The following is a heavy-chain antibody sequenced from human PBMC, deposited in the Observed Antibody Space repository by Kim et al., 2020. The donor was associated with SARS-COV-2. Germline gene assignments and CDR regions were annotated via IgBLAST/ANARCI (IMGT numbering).Heavy chain of an antibody. J-gene: IGHJ6*02. V-gene: IGHV1-69*13. CDR1: GGTFSSYA. CDR3: ARVSQYYFGSGSYWGYYYSYGMDV. CDR2: IIPIFGTA. D-gene: IGHD3-10*01. Sequence: SVKVSCKASGGTFSSYAISWVRQAPGQGLEWMGGIIPIFGTANYAQKFQGRVTITADESTSTAYMELSSLRSEDTAVYYCARVSQYYFGSGSYWGYYYSYGMDVWGQGTTVTVSS.